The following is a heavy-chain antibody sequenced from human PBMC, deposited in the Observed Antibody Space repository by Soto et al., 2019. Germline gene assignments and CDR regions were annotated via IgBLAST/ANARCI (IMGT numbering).Heavy chain of an antibody. Sequence: GGSLRLSCAASGFTFSSYGMHWVRQAPGKGLEWVAVISYDGSNKYYADSVKGRFTISRDNSKNTLYLQMNSLRAEDTAVYYCAKDVPIYCSGGSCNRGYFDYWGQGTLVTVSS. J-gene: IGHJ4*02. V-gene: IGHV3-30*18. CDR2: ISYDGSNK. CDR1: GFTFSSYG. D-gene: IGHD2-15*01. CDR3: AKDVPIYCSGGSCNRGYFDY.